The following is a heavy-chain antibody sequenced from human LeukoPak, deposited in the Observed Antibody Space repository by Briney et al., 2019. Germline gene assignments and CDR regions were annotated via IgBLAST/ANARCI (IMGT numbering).Heavy chain of an antibody. J-gene: IGHJ4*02. CDR3: ARGLTYYYNSDGYYWAF. CDR1: GFTLSDYA. CDR2: FSGSGGST. D-gene: IGHD3-22*01. Sequence: GGSLRLSCAASGFTLSDYAMTWVRQAPGKGLEWVSSFSGSGGSTYYAGSVKGRCTMSRDNSPNTLHLQMNSLRAEDTAVYYWARGLTYYYNSDGYYWAFWGQRTLVTVSS. V-gene: IGHV3-23*01.